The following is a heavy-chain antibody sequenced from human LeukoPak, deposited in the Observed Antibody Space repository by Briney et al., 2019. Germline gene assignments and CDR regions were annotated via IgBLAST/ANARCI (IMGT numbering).Heavy chain of an antibody. CDR2: IYYSGST. V-gene: IGHV4-59*01. Sequence: SETLSLTCTVSGGSISSYYWSWIRQPPGKGLEWIGYIYYSGSTNYNPSLKSRVTISVDTSKNQFSLKLSSVTAADTAVYYCAREGNWFDPWGQGTLVTVSS. CDR1: GGSISSYY. CDR3: AREGNWFDP. J-gene: IGHJ5*02.